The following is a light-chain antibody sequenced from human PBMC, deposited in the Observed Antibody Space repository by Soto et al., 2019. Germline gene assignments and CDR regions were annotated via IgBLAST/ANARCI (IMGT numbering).Light chain of an antibody. Sequence: QSALTQPPSAPGSPGQSVTISCSGTSSDVGGYDSVSWYQHHPGKVPKLIIFDVDKWPSGVPDRFSGFKSGNTASLTVSGLRAEDEADYYCSSYAGSNTFVFGTGTKVTVL. V-gene: IGLV2-8*01. J-gene: IGLJ1*01. CDR1: SSDVGGYDS. CDR3: SSYAGSNTFV. CDR2: DVD.